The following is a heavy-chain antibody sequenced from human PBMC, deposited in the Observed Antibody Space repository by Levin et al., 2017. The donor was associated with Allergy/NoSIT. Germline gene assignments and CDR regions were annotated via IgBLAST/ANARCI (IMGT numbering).Heavy chain of an antibody. CDR1: GFTFSTYA. CDR2: ISGSGATI. V-gene: IGHV3-23*01. J-gene: IGHJ6*03. Sequence: GGSLRLSCAASGFTFSTYAMRWVRQAPGKGLEWVSAISGSGATIYYADSVKGRFTISRDNSKNTVSLQMNSLRAEDTALYYCARAPGQYYMDVWGKGTPVTVSS. CDR3: ARAPGQYYMDV.